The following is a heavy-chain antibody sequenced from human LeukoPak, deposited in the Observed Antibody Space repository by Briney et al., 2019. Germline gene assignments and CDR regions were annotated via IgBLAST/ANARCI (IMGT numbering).Heavy chain of an antibody. CDR2: ISYDGSNK. CDR1: GFTFSSYT. J-gene: IGHJ6*02. D-gene: IGHD6-6*01. V-gene: IGHV3-30-3*01. CDR3: ARGHSSSSVYYYYGMDV. Sequence: PGGSLRLSCAASGFTFSSYTMHWVRQAPGKGLEGVAVISYDGSNKYYADSVKGRFTISRDNSKNTLYLQMNSLRAEDTAVYYCARGHSSSSVYYYYGMDVWGQGTTVTVSS.